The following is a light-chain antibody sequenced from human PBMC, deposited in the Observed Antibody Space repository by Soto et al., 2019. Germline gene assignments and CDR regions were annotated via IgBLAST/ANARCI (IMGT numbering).Light chain of an antibody. CDR2: EAS. J-gene: IGLJ1*01. Sequence: QSALTQPASVSGSPGQSVTISCTGTSSDFGSYKFVSWYQHHPGTVPKVIIYEASKRPSGVSDRFSGSKSGNTASLTISGLHAEEEADYYCLSSTSTNTHVFGSGTKVTVL. CDR3: LSSTSTNTHV. CDR1: SSDFGSYKF. V-gene: IGLV2-23*01.